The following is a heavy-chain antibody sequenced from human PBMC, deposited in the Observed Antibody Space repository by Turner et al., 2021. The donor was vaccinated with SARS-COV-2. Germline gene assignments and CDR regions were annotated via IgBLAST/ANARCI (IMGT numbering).Heavy chain of an antibody. CDR1: GGYISSSSYY. Sequence: QLQLQESGPGLVKPSETMSLTCTVSGGYISSSSYYWGWIRQPPGKGLEWIGSISYSGSTYYNPSLKSRVTISVDTSKNQFSLKLSSVTAADTAVYYCARQRLVVVPAAIINGMDVWGQGTTVTVSS. CDR3: ARQRLVVVPAAIINGMDV. CDR2: ISYSGST. V-gene: IGHV4-39*01. D-gene: IGHD2-2*01. J-gene: IGHJ6*02.